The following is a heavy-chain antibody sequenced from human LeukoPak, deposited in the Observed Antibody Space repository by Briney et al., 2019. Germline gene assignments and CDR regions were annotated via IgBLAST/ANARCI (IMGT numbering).Heavy chain of an antibody. Sequence: GGSLRLSCAASGFTFSTYAKHWVSEAPGKGLEGVGIISYDGSAKYYADSVQGRFTISGDNSKNTLYLQMTGQRADDTAIYYCAIESGYYFRSGGQG. CDR3: AIESGYYFRS. CDR1: GFTFSTYA. J-gene: IGHJ1*01. V-gene: IGHV3-30-3*01. CDR2: ISYDGSAK. D-gene: IGHD2/OR15-2a*01.